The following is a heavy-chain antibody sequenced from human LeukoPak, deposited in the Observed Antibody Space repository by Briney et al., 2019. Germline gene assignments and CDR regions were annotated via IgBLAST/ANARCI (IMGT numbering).Heavy chain of an antibody. CDR2: IYYSGST. J-gene: IGHJ4*02. CDR3: ARGGDYYDRPPFDY. Sequence: SETLSLTCTVSGGSISSYYWGWIRQPPGKGLEWIGSIYYSGSTYYNPSLKSRVTISVDTSKNQFSLKLSSVTAADTAVYYCARGGDYYDRPPFDYWGQGTLVTVSS. CDR1: GGSISSYY. V-gene: IGHV4-39*07. D-gene: IGHD3-22*01.